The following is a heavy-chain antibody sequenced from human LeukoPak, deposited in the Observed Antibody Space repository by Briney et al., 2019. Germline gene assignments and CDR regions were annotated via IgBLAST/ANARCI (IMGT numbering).Heavy chain of an antibody. CDR2: ISAYNGNT. V-gene: IGHV1-18*01. D-gene: IGHD3-9*01. CDR1: GYTFTSYG. CDR3: AREGVGYYDISTGYYYFDH. Sequence: ASVKVSCKASGYTFTSYGISWVRRAPGQGLEWMGWISAYNGNTNYAQKLQGRVTMTTDTSTSTAYMELRSLRSDDTAVYYCAREGVGYYDISTGYYYFDHWGQGTLVTVSS. J-gene: IGHJ4*02.